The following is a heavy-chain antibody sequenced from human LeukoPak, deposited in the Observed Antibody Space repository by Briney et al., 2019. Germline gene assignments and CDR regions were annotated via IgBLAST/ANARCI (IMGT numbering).Heavy chain of an antibody. CDR3: ARGVVGSSSWQFDY. CDR1: GYTFTSYA. Sequence: ASGKASCKASGYTFTSYAMHWVPQAPGQRLEWMGWINAANANTKHSQKFQGRVTITRDTSASTAYMELSSLRSEDTAVYYCARGVVGSSSWQFDYWGQGTLVTVSS. V-gene: IGHV1-3*01. D-gene: IGHD6-13*01. CDR2: INAANANT. J-gene: IGHJ4*02.